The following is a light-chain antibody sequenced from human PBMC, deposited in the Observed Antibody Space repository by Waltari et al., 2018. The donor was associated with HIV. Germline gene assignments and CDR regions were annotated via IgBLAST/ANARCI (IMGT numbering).Light chain of an antibody. V-gene: IGKV4-1*01. J-gene: IGKJ2*01. CDR2: WAS. CDR1: PNSLYSTTNKNH. Sequence: DIVTTSSPDSLTVPLGERATIRCKSSPNSLYSTTNKNHLTWYQQKPGQPPKLLIYWASDRESGVPDRFSGSGSGTDFTLTISSLQPEDAAVYFCQQYYSRPYTFGQGTKLEI. CDR3: QQYYSRPYT.